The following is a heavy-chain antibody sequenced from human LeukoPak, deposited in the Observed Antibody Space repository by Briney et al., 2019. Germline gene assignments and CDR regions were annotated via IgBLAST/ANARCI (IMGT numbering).Heavy chain of an antibody. V-gene: IGHV4-38-2*01. CDR2: IYHSGST. J-gene: IGHJ3*02. CDR1: GYSISSAYY. Sequence: SETLSLTCAVSGYSISSAYYWGWIRQPPGKGLEWIGSIYHSGSTYYNPSLKSRVTISVDTSKNQFSLKLSSVTAADTAVYYCARPGRGAFDIWGQGTMVTVSS. CDR3: ARPGRGAFDI. D-gene: IGHD3-10*01.